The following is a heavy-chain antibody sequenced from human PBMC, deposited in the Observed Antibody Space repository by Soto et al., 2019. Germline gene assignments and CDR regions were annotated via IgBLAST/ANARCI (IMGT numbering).Heavy chain of an antibody. CDR2: INPNSGGT. CDR1: GYTFTGYY. D-gene: IGHD2-8*01. Sequence: ASVKVSCKASGYTFTGYYMHWVRQAPGQGLERMGWINPNSGGTNYAQKFQGRVTMTRDTSISTAYMELSRLRADDTAVYYCARVITGCATHPLYYFDAWGQGTLVTVSS. V-gene: IGHV1-2*02. J-gene: IGHJ4*02. CDR3: ARVITGCATHPLYYFDA.